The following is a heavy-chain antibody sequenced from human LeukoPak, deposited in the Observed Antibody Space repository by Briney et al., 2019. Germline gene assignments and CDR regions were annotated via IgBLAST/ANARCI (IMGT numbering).Heavy chain of an antibody. CDR3: ARGSGYSYGYPFDS. CDR1: GGSISNYY. Sequence: SETLSFTCIVSGGSISNYYWSWIRQPAGKGLEWIGRIYTSGSTNYNPSLKSRVTMSVDTSKNQFSLKLTSVSAADTAVYYCARGSGYSYGYPFDSWGQGTLVTVSS. CDR2: IYTSGST. V-gene: IGHV4-4*07. D-gene: IGHD5-18*01. J-gene: IGHJ4*02.